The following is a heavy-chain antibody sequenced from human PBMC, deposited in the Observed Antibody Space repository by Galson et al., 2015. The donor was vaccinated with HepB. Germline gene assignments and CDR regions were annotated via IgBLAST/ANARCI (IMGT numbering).Heavy chain of an antibody. V-gene: IGHV3-7*03. CDR2: IKQDGSET. CDR1: GLTLSNHW. J-gene: IGHJ4*02. Sequence: SLRLSCAGSGLTLSNHWMSWVRQAPGKGLEWVASIKQDGSETYYVDSVTGRFTISRDNAKNSVYLQMNSLRAGDTAVYYCGGWRYSSGWHYLDYWGQGTLVTVSS. D-gene: IGHD6-19*01. CDR3: GGWRYSSGWHYLDY.